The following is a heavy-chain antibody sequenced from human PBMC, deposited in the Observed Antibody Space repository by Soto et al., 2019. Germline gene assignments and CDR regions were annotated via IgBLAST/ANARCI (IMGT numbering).Heavy chain of an antibody. CDR2: FHHSGST. CDR1: GGSISRYC. Sequence: QVQLQESGPGLVKPSETLSLTCTVSGGSISRYCWSWIRQPPGKGLEWIGYFHHSGSTNYNPSLMSRVTISVDTSKNQFSLKLSSVTAADTAVYYCARHGVQERDISGYYENDAFDFWGQGTMVTVSS. CDR3: ARHGVQERDISGYYENDAFDF. D-gene: IGHD3-22*01. J-gene: IGHJ3*01. V-gene: IGHV4-59*08.